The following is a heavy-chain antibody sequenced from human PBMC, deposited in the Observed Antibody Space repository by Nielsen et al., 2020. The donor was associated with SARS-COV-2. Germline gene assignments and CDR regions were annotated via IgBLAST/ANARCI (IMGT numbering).Heavy chain of an antibody. CDR2: ITSSGYYA. V-gene: IGHV3-21*01. Sequence: GGSLRLSCAASGFTFSSYWMSWVRQAPGKGLEWVSSITSSGYYANYADSMNGRFTISRDNAKNSLYLQIYNVRTEDTAVYYCARRLDYWGQGTLVTVSS. CDR1: GFTFSSYW. CDR3: ARRLDY. J-gene: IGHJ4*02.